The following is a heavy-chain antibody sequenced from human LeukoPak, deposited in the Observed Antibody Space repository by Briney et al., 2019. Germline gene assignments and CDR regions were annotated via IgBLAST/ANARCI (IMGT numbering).Heavy chain of an antibody. CDR2: ISGGGDST. V-gene: IGHV3-23*01. J-gene: IGHJ4*02. Sequence: PGGSLRLSCAASGFTFSSYAMTWVRQAPGKGLEWVSAISGGGDSTYYADSVKGRFTISRDNSKNTLYLQMNSLRAEDTAVYYCAKLHTRGYSYGYKEYWGQGTLVTVSS. CDR1: GFTFSSYA. D-gene: IGHD5-18*01. CDR3: AKLHTRGYSYGYKEY.